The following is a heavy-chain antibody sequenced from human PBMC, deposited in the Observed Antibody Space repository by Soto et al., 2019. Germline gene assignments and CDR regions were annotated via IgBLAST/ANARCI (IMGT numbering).Heavy chain of an antibody. V-gene: IGHV3-53*01. CDR3: AILSN. J-gene: IGHJ4*02. CDR1: GFTVSSNY. CDR2: IYSDSTT. Sequence: GGSLRLSCAASGFTVSSNYMNWVRQAPGKGLEWLSIIYSDSTTYYADSVKGRFTISRDNLKNTLYLQMNNLRAEDTAVYYCAILSNWGQGTLVTV. D-gene: IGHD6-6*01.